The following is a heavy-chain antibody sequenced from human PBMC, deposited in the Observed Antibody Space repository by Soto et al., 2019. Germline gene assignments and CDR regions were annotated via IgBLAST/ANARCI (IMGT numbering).Heavy chain of an antibody. D-gene: IGHD2-2*01. CDR2: ISPYSGYT. V-gene: IGHV1-18*01. J-gene: IGHJ4*02. CDR3: AREASVLIPAAQPSRFDS. CDR1: GYSFMKYG. Sequence: ASVKVSWKGFGYSFMKYGINWVRQAPGQGPEWVGWISPYSGYTHSAQKFHGRLTLTTDTAASTAYMELRILRSADTALYYCAREASVLIPAAQPSRFDSWGQGTLVTVSS.